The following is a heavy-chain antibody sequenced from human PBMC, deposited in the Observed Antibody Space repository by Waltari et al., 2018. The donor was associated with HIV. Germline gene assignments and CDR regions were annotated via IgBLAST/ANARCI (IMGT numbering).Heavy chain of an antibody. J-gene: IGHJ6*02. CDR1: GGSISSYY. D-gene: IGHD1-26*01. V-gene: IGHV4-59*01. CDR2: IYYSGST. CDR3: ARDVGRPDYYGMDV. Sequence: QVQLQESGPGLVKPSETLSLTCTVSGGSISSYYWSWIRQPPGKGLEWIGYIYYSGSTNYNPSLKSRVTISVDTSKNQFSLKLSSVTAADTAVYYCARDVGRPDYYGMDVWGQGTTVTVSS.